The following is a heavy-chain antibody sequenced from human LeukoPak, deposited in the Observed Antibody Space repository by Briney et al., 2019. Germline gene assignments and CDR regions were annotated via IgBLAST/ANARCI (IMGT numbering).Heavy chain of an antibody. Sequence: ASVKVSCKASGYTFTSYYMHWVRQAPGQGLEWMGIINPSGGSTSYAQKFQGRVTMTRDMSTSTVYMELSSLRSEDTAVYYCATPQGYGSSTSCPLGYWGQGTLVTVSS. J-gene: IGHJ4*02. D-gene: IGHD2-2*01. CDR2: INPSGGST. CDR1: GYTFTSYY. V-gene: IGHV1-46*01. CDR3: ATPQGYGSSTSCPLGY.